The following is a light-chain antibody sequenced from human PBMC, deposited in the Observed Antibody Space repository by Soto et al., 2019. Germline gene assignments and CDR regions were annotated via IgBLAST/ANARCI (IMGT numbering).Light chain of an antibody. CDR2: EVS. Sequence: QSVLTQPASVSGSPGQSITISCTGTSSDVGGYNYVSWYQQHPGKAPKFLIYEVSTRPSGGANRFSGSKSGNTASLTISGLQAEDEADYYCSSYTSTNTWVFGGGTKLTVL. CDR1: SSDVGGYNY. V-gene: IGLV2-14*01. CDR3: SSYTSTNTWV. J-gene: IGLJ3*02.